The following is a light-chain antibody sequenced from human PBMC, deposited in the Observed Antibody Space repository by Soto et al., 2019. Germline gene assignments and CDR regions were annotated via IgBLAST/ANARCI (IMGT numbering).Light chain of an antibody. CDR1: QSVSSY. V-gene: IGKV3-11*01. CDR3: QQYASSPGT. J-gene: IGKJ1*01. CDR2: DAS. Sequence: EIVMTQSPATLSVSPGERATLSCRASQSVSSYLAWYQQKPGQAPRLLIYDASNRATGIPDRFRGGGSGTDFTLTISSLEPEDFAVYYCQQYASSPGTFGQGTKVDIK.